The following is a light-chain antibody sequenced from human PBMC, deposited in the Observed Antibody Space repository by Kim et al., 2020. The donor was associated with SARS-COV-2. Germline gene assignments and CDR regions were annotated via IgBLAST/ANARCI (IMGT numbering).Light chain of an antibody. CDR2: DAS. V-gene: IGKV1-5*01. CDR1: QSISSW. CDR3: QQYNSYSYT. J-gene: IGKJ2*01. Sequence: DIQMTQSPSTLSASVGDRVTITCRASQSISSWLAWYQQKPGKAPKLLIYDASSLESGVPSRFSGSGSGTEFTLTINSLHPDDFATYYCQQYNSYSYTFGQGTKLEI.